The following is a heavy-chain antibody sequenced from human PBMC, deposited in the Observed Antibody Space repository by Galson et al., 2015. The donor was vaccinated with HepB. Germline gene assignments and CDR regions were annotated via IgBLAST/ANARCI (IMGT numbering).Heavy chain of an antibody. CDR2: INYNGGST. Sequence: SLRLSCAASGFTFSNYWMHWVRQAPGKGLVWVSRINYNGGSTTYADSVKGRSTISRDNAKNTLYLQMNSLRAEDTAVYYCARGASITKDFDRWGRGTRVTVSS. V-gene: IGHV3-74*03. D-gene: IGHD3-10*01. CDR1: GFTFSNYW. CDR3: ARGASITKDFDR. J-gene: IGHJ2*01.